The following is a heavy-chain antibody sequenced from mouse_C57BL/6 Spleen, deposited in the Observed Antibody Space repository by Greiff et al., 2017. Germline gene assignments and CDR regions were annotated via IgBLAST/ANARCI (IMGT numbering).Heavy chain of an antibody. CDR3: ARAYYSNSAWFAY. V-gene: IGHV3-6*01. D-gene: IGHD2-5*01. CDR2: ISYDGSN. Sequence: EVKLMESGPGLVKPSQSLSLTCSVTGYSITSGYYWNWIRQFPGNKLEWMCYISYDGSNNYNPSLKNRISITRDTSKNQVFLKLNSVTTEDTATYYCARAYYSNSAWFAYWGQGTLVTVSA. CDR1: GYSITSGYY. J-gene: IGHJ3*01.